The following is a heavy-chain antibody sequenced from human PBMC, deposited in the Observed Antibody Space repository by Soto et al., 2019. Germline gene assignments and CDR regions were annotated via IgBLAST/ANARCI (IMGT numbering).Heavy chain of an antibody. CDR3: ASTYCSGGSCYLDAFDI. J-gene: IGHJ3*02. CDR2: FDPEDGET. CDR1: GYTLTELS. V-gene: IGHV1-24*01. Sequence: GASVKVSCKVSGYTLTELSMHWVRQAPGKGLEWMGGFDPEDGETIYAQKFQGRVTMTEDTSTDTAYMELSSLRSEDTAVYYCASTYCSGGSCYLDAFDIWGQGTMVTVSS. D-gene: IGHD2-15*01.